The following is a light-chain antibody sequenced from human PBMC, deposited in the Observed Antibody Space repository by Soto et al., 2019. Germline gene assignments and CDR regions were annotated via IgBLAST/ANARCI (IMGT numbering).Light chain of an antibody. CDR1: QSLLHSNGYNY. CDR3: MQALKTPL. Sequence: DIVMTQSPLSLPVTPGEPASISCRSSQSLLHSNGYNYLDWYLQKPGQSPQLLIYLGSNRASGVPDRFSGSGSGTDFTLKISRVEAEDVGVYYCMQALKTPLLGGGTKVDIK. J-gene: IGKJ4*01. V-gene: IGKV2-28*01. CDR2: LGS.